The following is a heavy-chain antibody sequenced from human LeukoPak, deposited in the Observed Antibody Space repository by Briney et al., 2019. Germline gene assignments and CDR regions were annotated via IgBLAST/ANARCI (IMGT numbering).Heavy chain of an antibody. CDR3: AGTWSFDY. CDR1: GFSISNDW. J-gene: IGHJ4*02. Sequence: PGGSLRLSCAVSGFSISNDWMHWVRRAPGKGLLWVSRISADGTTTNYADSVKGRFTISRDNAKNTLYLQMGSLRADDTAVYYCAGTWSFDYWGQGTLVTVSS. D-gene: IGHD2-15*01. CDR2: ISADGTTT. V-gene: IGHV3-74*01.